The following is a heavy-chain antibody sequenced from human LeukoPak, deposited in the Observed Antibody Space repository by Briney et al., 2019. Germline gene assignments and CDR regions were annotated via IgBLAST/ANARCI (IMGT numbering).Heavy chain of an antibody. D-gene: IGHD1-26*01. J-gene: IGHJ4*02. CDR1: GFTFSIYG. Sequence: PGGTLRLSCAASGFTFSIYGMGWVRQAPGKGLEWVSSISDNGGNTYYADSAKGRFTISRDNSKNSLYLQMNSLRVEDTAVYYCARDPDQWELPIDYWGQGTLVTVSS. V-gene: IGHV3-23*01. CDR3: ARDPDQWELPIDY. CDR2: ISDNGGNT.